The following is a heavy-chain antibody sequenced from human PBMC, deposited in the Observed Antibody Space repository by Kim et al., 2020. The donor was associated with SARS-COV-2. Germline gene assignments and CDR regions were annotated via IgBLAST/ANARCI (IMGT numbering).Heavy chain of an antibody. Sequence: GGSLRLSCAASGFTFSSYAIHWVRQAPGKGLEWVAVISYDGSNKYYADSVKGRFTISRDNSKNTLYLQMNSLRAEDTAVYYCARSYGGSYYYGMDVWGQGTTVTVSS. CDR2: ISYDGSNK. D-gene: IGHD1-26*01. CDR1: GFTFSSYA. V-gene: IGHV3-30*04. CDR3: ARSYGGSYYYGMDV. J-gene: IGHJ6*02.